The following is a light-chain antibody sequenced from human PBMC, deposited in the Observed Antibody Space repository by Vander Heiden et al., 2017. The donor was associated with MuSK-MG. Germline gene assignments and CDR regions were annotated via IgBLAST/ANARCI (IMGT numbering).Light chain of an antibody. J-gene: IGKJ1*01. CDR1: PGIRND. CDR2: SAS. CDR3: LQDFKYPWT. V-gene: IGKV1-6*01. Sequence: AIQVTQSPSSLSASVGDSVTITCRASPGIRNDLAWYQQKPGKAPKLLIYSASTLQSGVPSRFSGSGSGTEFALTISSLQPEDFATYYCLQDFKYPWTFGQGTKVEIK.